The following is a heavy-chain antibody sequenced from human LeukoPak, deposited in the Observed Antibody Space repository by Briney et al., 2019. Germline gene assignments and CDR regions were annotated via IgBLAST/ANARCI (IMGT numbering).Heavy chain of an antibody. Sequence: GRSLRLSCVGSGFTFRSHAMSWVRQAPGKGLEWVSAISGSGDNTHYAYSVKGRFTISRDNSLNTLYLQMNSLRAEDTAVYYCAKRTAYCSGGSCYFDYWGQGTLVTVSS. CDR2: ISGSGDNT. CDR1: GFTFRSHA. V-gene: IGHV3-23*01. D-gene: IGHD2-15*01. J-gene: IGHJ4*02. CDR3: AKRTAYCSGGSCYFDY.